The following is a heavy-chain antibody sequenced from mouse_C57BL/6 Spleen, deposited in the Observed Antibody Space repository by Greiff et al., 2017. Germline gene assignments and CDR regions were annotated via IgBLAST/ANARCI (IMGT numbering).Heavy chain of an antibody. CDR2: IHPNSGST. J-gene: IGHJ3*01. D-gene: IGHD4-1*01. Sequence: QVQLQQPGAELVKPGASVKLSCKASGYTFTSYWMHWVKQRPGQGLEWIGMIHPNSGSTNYNEKFKSKATLTVDKSSSTAYMQLSSLTSEDSAVYYCGRRSLTGTPSADWGQGTLVTASA. CDR1: GYTFTSYW. CDR3: GRRSLTGTPSAD. V-gene: IGHV1-64*01.